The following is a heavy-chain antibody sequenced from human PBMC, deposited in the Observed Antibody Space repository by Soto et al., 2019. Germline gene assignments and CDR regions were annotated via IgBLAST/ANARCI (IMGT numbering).Heavy chain of an antibody. CDR1: GFTFSSYA. J-gene: IGHJ6*03. Sequence: GGSLRLSCAASGFTFSSYAMSWVRQAPGKGLEWVSAISGSGGSTYYADSVKGRFTISRDNSKNTLYLQMNSLRAEDTAVYYCAKDALRQLWLQDYYYYMDVWGKGTTVTVSS. CDR3: AKDALRQLWLQDYYYYMDV. V-gene: IGHV3-23*01. D-gene: IGHD5-18*01. CDR2: ISGSGGST.